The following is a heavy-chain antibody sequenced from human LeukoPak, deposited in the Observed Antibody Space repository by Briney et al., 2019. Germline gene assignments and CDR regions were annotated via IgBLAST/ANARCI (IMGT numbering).Heavy chain of an antibody. Sequence: PGGSLRLTSAASGFTFSSYAMSWVRQAPGKGLEWVSAISGSGGSTYYADSVKGRFTISRDNSKNTLYLQMNSLRAEDTAVYYCAKDNRGYCSSTSCHQGFDPWGQGTLVTVSS. CDR2: ISGSGGST. J-gene: IGHJ5*02. CDR3: AKDNRGYCSSTSCHQGFDP. V-gene: IGHV3-23*01. D-gene: IGHD2-2*01. CDR1: GFTFSSYA.